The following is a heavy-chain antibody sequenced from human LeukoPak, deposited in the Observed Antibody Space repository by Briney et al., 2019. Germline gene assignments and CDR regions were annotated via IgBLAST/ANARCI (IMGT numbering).Heavy chain of an antibody. CDR2: INHSGST. Sequence: SETLSLTCAVCGGSFSGYYWSWIRQPPGKGLEWIGEINHSGSTNYNPSLKSRVTISVDTSKNQFSLKLSSVTAADTAVYYCAREVAAGRYFDLWGRGTLVTVSS. J-gene: IGHJ2*01. CDR1: GGSFSGYY. V-gene: IGHV4-34*01. D-gene: IGHD6-25*01. CDR3: AREVAAGRYFDL.